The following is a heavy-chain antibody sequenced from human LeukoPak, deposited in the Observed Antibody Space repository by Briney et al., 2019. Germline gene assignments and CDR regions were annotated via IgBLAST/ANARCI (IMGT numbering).Heavy chain of an antibody. V-gene: IGHV3-30*18. CDR1: GFTFSSYG. Sequence: PGGSLRLSCAASGFTFSSYGMHWVRQAPGKGLEWVAVISYDGSNKYYADSVKGRFTISRDNSKNTLYLQMNSLRAEDTAVYYCAKDTEWELLRIYGMDVWGQGTTVTVSS. J-gene: IGHJ6*02. CDR3: AKDTEWELLRIYGMDV. CDR2: ISYDGSNK. D-gene: IGHD1-26*01.